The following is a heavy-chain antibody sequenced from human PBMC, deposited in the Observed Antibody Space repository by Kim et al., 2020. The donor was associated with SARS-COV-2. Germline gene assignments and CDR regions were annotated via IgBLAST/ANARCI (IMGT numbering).Heavy chain of an antibody. V-gene: IGHV4-59*08. CDR1: GGSISSYY. CDR2: IYYSGGT. CDR3: ASLGYSSGWYQDY. J-gene: IGHJ4*02. Sequence: SETLSLTCTVSGGSISSYYWSWIRQPPGKGLEWIGSIYYSGGTNYNPSLKSRVTISVDTPKNQFSLKLSSVTAADTAVYYCASLGYSSGWYQDYWGQGTLVTVSS. D-gene: IGHD6-19*01.